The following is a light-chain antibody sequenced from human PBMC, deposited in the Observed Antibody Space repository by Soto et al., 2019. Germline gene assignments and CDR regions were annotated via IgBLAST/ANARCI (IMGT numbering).Light chain of an antibody. CDR1: QSISSY. V-gene: IGKV1-39*01. CDR2: AAS. CDR3: QQSYSRGLT. J-gene: IGKJ4*01. Sequence: DIQMTQSPSSLSASVGDRVTITCRASQSISSYLNWYQQKPGKAPKLLIYAASSLQSGVPSRFSGSGSVTDFTLTISSLQPEDFATYYCQQSYSRGLTFGGGTKVEIK.